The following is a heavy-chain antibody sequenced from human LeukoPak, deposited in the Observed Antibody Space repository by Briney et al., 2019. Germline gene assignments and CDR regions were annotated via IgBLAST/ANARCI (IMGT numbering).Heavy chain of an antibody. D-gene: IGHD4-17*01. CDR3: ARDDYGDYLPSTADY. V-gene: IGHV3-53*01. J-gene: IGHJ4*02. Sequence: GGSLRLSCAASGFTVRSNYMSWVRQAPGKGLEWVSIIYGGGSVFYADSVKGRFTISRDNSKNTLYLQMNSLRGEDTAVYYCARDDYGDYLPSTADYWGQGTLVTVSS. CDR2: IYGGGSV. CDR1: GFTVRSNY.